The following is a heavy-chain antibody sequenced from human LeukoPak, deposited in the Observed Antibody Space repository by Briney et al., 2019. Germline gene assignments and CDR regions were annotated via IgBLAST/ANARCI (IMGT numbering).Heavy chain of an antibody. CDR3: AKDASYYDILTGYPYFDY. CDR1: GFSFSSYA. V-gene: IGHV3-23*01. J-gene: IGHJ4*02. D-gene: IGHD3-9*01. CDR2: ISGSGGST. Sequence: GRSLRLSCSASGFSFSSYAMSWVRQAPGKGLEWVSAISGSGGSTYYADSVKGRFTISRDNSKNTLYLQMNSLRAEDTAVYYCAKDASYYDILTGYPYFDYWGQGTLATVSS.